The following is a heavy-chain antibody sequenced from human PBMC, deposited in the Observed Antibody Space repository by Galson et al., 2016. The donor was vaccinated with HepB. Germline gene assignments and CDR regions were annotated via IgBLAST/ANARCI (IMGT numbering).Heavy chain of an antibody. Sequence: PALVKPTQTLTLTCTFSGFSLRTSGEGVGWIRQPPGKALEWLALVYWDDYKRYSPSLMSRLTIPKDTSKNQVVLTMANMDPVDTGTYYCAHSPTAVSDNFDAFDIWGQGTMVTVSS. V-gene: IGHV2-5*02. CDR3: AHSPTAVSDNFDAFDI. CDR2: VYWDDYK. D-gene: IGHD6-19*01. J-gene: IGHJ3*02. CDR1: GFSLRTSGEG.